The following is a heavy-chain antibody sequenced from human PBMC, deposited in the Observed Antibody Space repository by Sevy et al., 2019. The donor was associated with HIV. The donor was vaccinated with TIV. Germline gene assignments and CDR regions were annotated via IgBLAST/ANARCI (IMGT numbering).Heavy chain of an antibody. CDR3: ARDQWAGESPDYYGMDV. CDR2: ISSSSSYI. CDR1: GFTFSSYA. D-gene: IGHD3-10*01. J-gene: IGHJ6*02. Sequence: GGSLRLSCAASGFTFSSYAMHWVRQAPGKGLEWVSSISSSSSYIYYADSVKGRFTISRDNAKNSLYLQMNSLRAEDTAVYYCARDQWAGESPDYYGMDVWGQGTTVTVSS. V-gene: IGHV3-21*01.